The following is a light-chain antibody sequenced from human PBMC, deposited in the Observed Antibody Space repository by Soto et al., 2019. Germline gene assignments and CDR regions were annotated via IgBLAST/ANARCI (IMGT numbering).Light chain of an antibody. J-gene: IGKJ3*01. CDR1: QSVSSY. CDR2: DAS. V-gene: IGKV3-11*01. Sequence: EIVLTQSPATLSLSPGERATLSCRASQSVSSYLAWYQQKPGQAPRLLIYDASNRATGIPARFSGSGSGTDFTLPISSLEAEDFAVYYCQQRSIFGPGTKVDIK. CDR3: QQRSI.